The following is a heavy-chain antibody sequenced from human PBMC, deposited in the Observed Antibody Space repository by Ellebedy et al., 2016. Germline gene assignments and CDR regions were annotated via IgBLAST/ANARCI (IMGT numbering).Heavy chain of an antibody. V-gene: IGHV1-69*13. CDR3: VSARVIKDPGSFDY. CDR1: GGTFSSYA. Sequence: SVKVSXKASGGTFSSYAISWVRQAPGQGLEWMGGIIPIFGTANYAQKFQGRVTITADESTSTAYMELSSLRSEDTAVYYCVSARVIKDPGSFDYWGQGTLVTVSS. J-gene: IGHJ4*02. D-gene: IGHD3-22*01. CDR2: IIPIFGTA.